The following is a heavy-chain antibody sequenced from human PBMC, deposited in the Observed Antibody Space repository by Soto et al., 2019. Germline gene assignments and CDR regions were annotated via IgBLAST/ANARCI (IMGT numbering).Heavy chain of an antibody. V-gene: IGHV1-45*02. Sequence: ASVKVSCKASGYTFTYRYLHWVRQAPGQALEWMGWITPFNGNTNYAQKFQDRVTITRDRSMSTAYMELSSLRSEDTAMYYCAASGGSSGWYFDYWGQGTLVTVSS. J-gene: IGHJ4*02. CDR1: GYTFTYRY. D-gene: IGHD6-19*01. CDR2: ITPFNGNT. CDR3: AASGGSSGWYFDY.